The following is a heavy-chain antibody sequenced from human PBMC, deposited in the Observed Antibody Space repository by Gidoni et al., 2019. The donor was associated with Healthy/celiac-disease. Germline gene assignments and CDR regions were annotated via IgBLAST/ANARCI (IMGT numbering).Heavy chain of an antibody. CDR2: ISGSGGST. Sequence: EVQLLESGGGLVQPGGSLRLSCAASGFTLSSYAMSWVRQSPGKGLEWVSSISGSGGSTYYADSVKGRFTISRDNSKNTLYLQMNSLRAEDTAVYYCAKDLWGNWGGFDYWGQGTLVTVSS. V-gene: IGHV3-23*01. J-gene: IGHJ4*02. D-gene: IGHD7-27*01. CDR3: AKDLWGNWGGFDY. CDR1: GFTLSSYA.